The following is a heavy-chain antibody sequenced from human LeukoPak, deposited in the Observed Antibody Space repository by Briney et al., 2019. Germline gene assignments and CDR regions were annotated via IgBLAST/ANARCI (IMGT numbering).Heavy chain of an antibody. D-gene: IGHD3-10*01. CDR2: IDHSDSYT. CDR3: ARLGADYGSGSYYNDY. J-gene: IGHJ4*02. Sequence: GESIKFSCKGSGYSFTSYWISWVRQVPGKGLEWMGRIDHSDSYTNYSPSFQGHVTISADKSISTAYLQWSRLKASDTAMYYCARLGADYGSGSYYNDYWGQGTLVTVSS. CDR1: GYSFTSYW. V-gene: IGHV5-10-1*01.